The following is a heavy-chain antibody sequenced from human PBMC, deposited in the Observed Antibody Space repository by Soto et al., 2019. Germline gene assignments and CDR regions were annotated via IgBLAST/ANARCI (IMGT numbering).Heavy chain of an antibody. CDR1: GFTFSSYS. J-gene: IGHJ6*02. D-gene: IGHD3-3*01. V-gene: IGHV3-48*04. Sequence: PGGSLRLSCAASGFTFSSYSMNWVRQAPGKGLELVSYISSSGSTIYYADSVKGRFTISRDNAKNSLYLQMNSLRAEDTAVYYWARDNFWSGHPSDYYYGMDVWGQGTTVTVSS. CDR3: ARDNFWSGHPSDYYYGMDV. CDR2: ISSSGSTI.